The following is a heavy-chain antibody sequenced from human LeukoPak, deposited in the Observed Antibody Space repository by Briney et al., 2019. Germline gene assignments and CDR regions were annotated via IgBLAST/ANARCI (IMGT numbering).Heavy chain of an antibody. CDR2: IYYSGST. Sequence: PSETLSLTCTVSGGSISSYYWSWIRQPPGKGLEWIGYIYYSGSTNYNPSLKSRVTISVDTSKNQFSLKLSSVTAADTAVYYCAIGVSTMVRGVIWYYFDYWGQGTLVSVSS. V-gene: IGHV4-59*01. CDR1: GGSISSYY. D-gene: IGHD3-10*01. J-gene: IGHJ4*02. CDR3: AIGVSTMVRGVIWYYFDY.